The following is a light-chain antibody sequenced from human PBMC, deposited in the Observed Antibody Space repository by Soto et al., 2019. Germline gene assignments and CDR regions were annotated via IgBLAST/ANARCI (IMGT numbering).Light chain of an antibody. CDR3: CSYAGDFYV. CDR2: DVS. V-gene: IGLV2-11*01. CDR1: TSDVGGYDY. J-gene: IGLJ1*01. Sequence: QSALTQPHSVSGSPGQSVAISCTGTTSDVGGYDYVSWHQQHPGKVPQLIIFDVSKRPSGVPDRFSGSKSGNTASLTISGLQAEDEADYFCCSYAGDFYVFGSGTKVTVL.